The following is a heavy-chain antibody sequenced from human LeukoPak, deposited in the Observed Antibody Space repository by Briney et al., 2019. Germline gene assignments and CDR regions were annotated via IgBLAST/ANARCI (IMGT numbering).Heavy chain of an antibody. Sequence: GGSLRLSCAASGFTFSSYGMHWVRQAPGKGLEWVAFIRYDGSNKYYADSVKGRFTISRDNSKNTLYLQMNSLRAEDTAVYYCAKDPRGYSGYDSNWYFDLWGRGTLVTVSS. CDR1: GFTFSSYG. D-gene: IGHD5-12*01. CDR3: AKDPRGYSGYDSNWYFDL. V-gene: IGHV3-30*02. CDR2: IRYDGSNK. J-gene: IGHJ2*01.